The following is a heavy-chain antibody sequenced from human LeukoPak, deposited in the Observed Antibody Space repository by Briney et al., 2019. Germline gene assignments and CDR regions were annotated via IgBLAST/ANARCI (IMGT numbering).Heavy chain of an antibody. V-gene: IGHV3-48*03. J-gene: IGHJ6*02. CDR3: ARDRSRYGMDV. CDR1: GFTFSSYE. Sequence: GGSLRLSCAASGFTFSSYEMNWVRQAPGKGLEWVSYISSRGSTIYYADSVKGRFTISRDNAKNSLYLQMNSLRAEDTAVYYCARDRSRYGMDVWGQGTTVTVSS. CDR2: ISSRGSTI.